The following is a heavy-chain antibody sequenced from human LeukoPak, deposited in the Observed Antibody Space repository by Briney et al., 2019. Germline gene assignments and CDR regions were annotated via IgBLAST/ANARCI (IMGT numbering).Heavy chain of an antibody. CDR2: ISSSSSYI. CDR1: GFTFSSYS. D-gene: IGHD2-2*01. V-gene: IGHV3-21*01. Sequence: GGSLRLSCAASGFTFSSYSMNWVRQAPGKGLEWVSSISSSSSYIYYADSVKGRFTISRDNAKNSLYLQMNSLRAEDTAVYYCAGTRLGYCSSTSCFRDYWGQGTLVTVSS. CDR3: AGTRLGYCSSTSCFRDY. J-gene: IGHJ4*02.